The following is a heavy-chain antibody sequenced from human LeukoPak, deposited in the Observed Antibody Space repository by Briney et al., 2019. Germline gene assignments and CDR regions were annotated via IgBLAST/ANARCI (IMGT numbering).Heavy chain of an antibody. CDR2: ISGDSRYI. CDR3: ARGPFSSSWSEFDY. CDR1: GFTFSDYS. Sequence: GGSLRLSCAASGFTFSDYSLNWVRQAPGKGLEWVSCISGDSRYIYYADSLKGRSTISRDNAQNSLYLHMDNLRAGDTAVYYCARGPFSSSWSEFDYWGQGTLVTVSS. D-gene: IGHD6-13*01. J-gene: IGHJ4*02. V-gene: IGHV3-21*06.